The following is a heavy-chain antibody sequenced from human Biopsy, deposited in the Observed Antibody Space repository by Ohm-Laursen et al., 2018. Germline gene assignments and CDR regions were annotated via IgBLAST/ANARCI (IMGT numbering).Heavy chain of an antibody. CDR3: ARDASQGFDS. V-gene: IGHV3-74*01. CDR1: GFTFNNYW. J-gene: IGHJ5*01. CDR2: SNTDGSHT. Sequence: SLRLSCAASGFTFNNYWMHWVCHAPGQGLVWVSRSNTDGSHTNYADSVKGRFTTSTDNAKNTLYLYMSSLTVEDTAVYFCARDASQGFDSWGQGTLVTVSS.